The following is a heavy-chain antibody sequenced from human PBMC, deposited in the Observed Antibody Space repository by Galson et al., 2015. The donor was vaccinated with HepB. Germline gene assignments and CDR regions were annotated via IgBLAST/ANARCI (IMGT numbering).Heavy chain of an antibody. CDR3: AGVAASDYGDHSHFDY. CDR1: GFTFSDYY. D-gene: IGHD4-17*01. Sequence: SLRLSCAASGFTFSDYYMSWIRQAPGKGLEWISYISTTGSYTNYADSVKGRFTISRDNAQNSLYLQMNTLRADDTAVFYCAGVAASDYGDHSHFDYWGQGPLVTVSS. J-gene: IGHJ4*02. V-gene: IGHV3-11*06. CDR2: ISTTGSYT.